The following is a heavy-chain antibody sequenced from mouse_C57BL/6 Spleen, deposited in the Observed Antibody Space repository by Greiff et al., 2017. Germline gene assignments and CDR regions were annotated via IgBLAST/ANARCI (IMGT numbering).Heavy chain of an antibody. J-gene: IGHJ2*01. CDR3: ARRGYYGSSYMYYFDY. Sequence: QVQLQQPGAELVKPGASVKLSCKASGYTFTSYWMHWVKQRPGQGLEWIGMIHPNSGSTNYNEKFKSKATLTVDKSSSTAYMQLSSLTSEDSAVYYCARRGYYGSSYMYYFDYWGQGTTLTVSS. D-gene: IGHD1-1*01. CDR2: IHPNSGST. CDR1: GYTFTSYW. V-gene: IGHV1-64*01.